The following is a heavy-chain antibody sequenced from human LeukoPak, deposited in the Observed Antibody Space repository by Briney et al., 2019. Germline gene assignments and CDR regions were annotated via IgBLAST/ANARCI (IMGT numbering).Heavy chain of an antibody. V-gene: IGHV4-34*01. CDR2: INHSGST. CDR3: ARGPQYYYDSSGYVFDY. D-gene: IGHD3-22*01. J-gene: IGHJ4*02. CDR1: GGSFSGYY. Sequence: LETLSLTCAVYGGSFSGYYWSWIRQPPGKGLEWIGEINHSGSTNYNPSLKSRVTISVDTSKNQFSLKLSSATAADTAVYYCARGPQYYYDSSGYVFDYWGQGTLVTVSS.